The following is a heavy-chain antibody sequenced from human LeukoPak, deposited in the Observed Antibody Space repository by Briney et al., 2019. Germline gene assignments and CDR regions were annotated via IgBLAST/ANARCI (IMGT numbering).Heavy chain of an antibody. J-gene: IGHJ4*02. V-gene: IGHV3-30-3*01. Sequence: GGSLRLSCAASGFTFSSYAIHWVRQAPGKGLEWVAVISHDGSNKNYADSVKGRFTVSRDNSKNTLYLQKNSLRGEDTAVYYCARAPGSSTSWSYFDFWGQGTLVTVSS. D-gene: IGHD6-13*01. CDR3: ARAPGSSTSWSYFDF. CDR1: GFTFSSYA. CDR2: ISHDGSNK.